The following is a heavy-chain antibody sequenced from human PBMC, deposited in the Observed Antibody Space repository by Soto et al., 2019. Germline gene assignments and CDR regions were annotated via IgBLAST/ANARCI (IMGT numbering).Heavy chain of an antibody. CDR2: INAGNGNT. CDR3: ASVEITVDIVVGFDP. J-gene: IGHJ5*02. CDR1: GYTFTSYA. Sequence: GASVKVSCKASGYTFTSYAMHWVRQAPGQRLEWMGWINAGNGNTKYSQKFQGRVTITRDTSASTAYMELSSLRSEDTAVYYCASVEITVDIVVGFDPWGRGTLVNVSS. V-gene: IGHV1-3*01. D-gene: IGHD2-15*01.